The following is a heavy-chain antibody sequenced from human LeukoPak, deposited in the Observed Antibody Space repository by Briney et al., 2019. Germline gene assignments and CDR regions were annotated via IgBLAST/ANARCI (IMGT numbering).Heavy chain of an antibody. CDR3: ARELTGPDHDAFDI. D-gene: IGHD1-26*01. J-gene: IGHJ3*02. Sequence: GGSLRLSCAASGFIFNNYAMSWVRQAPGKGLEWVSAISGGSGNTYYADSVKGRFTISRDNSKNTLYLQMDSLRAEDTAVYYCARELTGPDHDAFDIWGQGTMVTVSS. CDR2: ISGGSGNT. CDR1: GFIFNNYA. V-gene: IGHV3-23*01.